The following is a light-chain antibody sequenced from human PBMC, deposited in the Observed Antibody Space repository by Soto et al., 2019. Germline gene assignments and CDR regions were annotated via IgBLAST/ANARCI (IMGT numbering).Light chain of an antibody. CDR2: EVS. CDR1: SSDVGKYNY. CDR3: CSYTGSSINTVV. V-gene: IGLV2-14*01. Sequence: QSALTQPASVSGSPGQSITISCTGTSSDVGKYNYVSWYQQHPAKAPKLMMFEVSNRPSGVSNRFSGSTSGNTASLTISGLQAEDEAEYYCCSYTGSSINTVVFGGGTKVTVL. J-gene: IGLJ2*01.